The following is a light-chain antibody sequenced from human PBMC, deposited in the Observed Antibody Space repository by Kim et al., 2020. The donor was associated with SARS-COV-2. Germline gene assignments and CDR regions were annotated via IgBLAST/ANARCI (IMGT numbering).Light chain of an antibody. CDR2: RNN. J-gene: IGLJ1*01. CDR1: SANIGSSY. CDR3: AAWDDSLSGQV. Sequence: GHRVTISFSGSSANIGSSYVYWYQQLPGTAPKLLIYRNNQRPSGVPDRFSGSKSGTSASLAISGLRSEDEADYYCAAWDDSLSGQVFGTGTKVTVL. V-gene: IGLV1-47*01.